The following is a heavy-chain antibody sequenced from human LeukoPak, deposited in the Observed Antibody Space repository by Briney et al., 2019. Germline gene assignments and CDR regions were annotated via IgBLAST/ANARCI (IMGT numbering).Heavy chain of an antibody. V-gene: IGHV1-18*01. Sequence: ASVKVSCKASGYTFTSYGISWVRQAPGQGLEWMGWISAYNGNTNYAQRLQGRVTMTTDTSTSTAYMELRSLRSDDTAVYYCARPANWGVLGAFDIWGQGTMVTVSS. CDR2: ISAYNGNT. J-gene: IGHJ3*02. CDR1: GYTFTSYG. D-gene: IGHD7-27*01. CDR3: ARPANWGVLGAFDI.